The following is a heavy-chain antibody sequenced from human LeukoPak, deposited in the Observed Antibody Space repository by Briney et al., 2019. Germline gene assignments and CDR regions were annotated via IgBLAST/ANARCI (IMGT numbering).Heavy chain of an antibody. D-gene: IGHD3-3*01. V-gene: IGHV3-30-3*02. Sequence: PGGSLRLSCAASGFTFSSYAMHWVRQAPGKGLEWVAVISYDGSNKYYADSVKGRFTISRDNSKNTLYLQMNSLRAEDTAVYYCAKNPQEGGWSGQEYYFDYWGQGTLVTVSS. CDR3: AKNPQEGGWSGQEYYFDY. CDR2: ISYDGSNK. CDR1: GFTFSSYA. J-gene: IGHJ4*02.